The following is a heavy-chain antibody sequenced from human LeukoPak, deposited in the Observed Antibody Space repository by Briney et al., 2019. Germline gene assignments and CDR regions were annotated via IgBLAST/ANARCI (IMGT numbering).Heavy chain of an antibody. V-gene: IGHV3-64*01. Sequence: GGSLRLSCAASGFSFNTYALHWVRQAPGKGLEYVSAINYNGDSAYYANSVEGRFIISRDNSKKTLFLQMGSLRAEDTAVYYCARDSGGDAYNDYFDSWGQGTLVTVSS. J-gene: IGHJ4*02. CDR2: INYNGDSA. D-gene: IGHD5-24*01. CDR1: GFSFNTYA. CDR3: ARDSGGDAYNDYFDS.